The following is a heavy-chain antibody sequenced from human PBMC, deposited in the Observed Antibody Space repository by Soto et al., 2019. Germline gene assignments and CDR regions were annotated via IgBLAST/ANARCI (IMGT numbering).Heavy chain of an antibody. CDR3: ARSHGSSTSLEIYYYYYYGMDV. D-gene: IGHD2-2*01. V-gene: IGHV1-69*01. CDR2: IIPISGTA. CDR1: GGTFSSYA. J-gene: IGHJ6*02. Sequence: QVQLVQSGAEVKKPGSSVKVSCKASGGTFSSYAISWVRQAPGQGLEWMGGIIPISGTANYAQKFQGRVTITADESTSSVYMGLSSPRSEDTAVYFCARSHGSSTSLEIYYYYYYGMDVWGQGTTVTVSS.